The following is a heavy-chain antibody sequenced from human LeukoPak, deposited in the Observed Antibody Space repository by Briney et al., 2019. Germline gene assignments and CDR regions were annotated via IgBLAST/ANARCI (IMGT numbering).Heavy chain of an antibody. V-gene: IGHV1-2*02. CDR1: GYTFTGYY. J-gene: IGHJ4*02. CDR3: ARGPYSSGWYFV. D-gene: IGHD6-19*01. Sequence: ASVKVSCKASGYTFTGYYMRWVRQAPRQGLEWMGWINPNSGGTNYAQKFQGRVTMTRDTSISTAYMELSRLRSDDTAVYYCARGPYSSGWYFVWGQGTLVTVSS. CDR2: INPNSGGT.